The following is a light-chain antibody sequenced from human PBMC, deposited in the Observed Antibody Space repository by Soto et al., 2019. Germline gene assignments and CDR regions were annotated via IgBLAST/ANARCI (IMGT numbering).Light chain of an antibody. V-gene: IGKV3-15*01. J-gene: IGKJ5*01. CDR1: HSVNSH. Sequence: MMMTQSPATLSVSPGERVTLSCRTSHSVNSHVAWYQQKPGQAPRLLLYGASTRATGIPVRFSGSGFGTEFTLTISSLQSEDFAVYYCQKYKNWPLFGQWTRLDIK. CDR2: GAS. CDR3: QKYKNWPL.